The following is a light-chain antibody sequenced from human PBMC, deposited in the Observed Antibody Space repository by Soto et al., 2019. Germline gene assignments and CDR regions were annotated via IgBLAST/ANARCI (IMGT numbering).Light chain of an antibody. Sequence: QSVLAQPASVSGSPVQSITISCTGTSSDVGSYNYVSWYQQHPGKAPKLMIYDVSNRPSGVSNRFSGSKSGNTASLTISGLQAEDEADYYCNSYTGSSTPYVFGTGTKVNVL. J-gene: IGLJ1*01. CDR3: NSYTGSSTPYV. CDR2: DVS. V-gene: IGLV2-14*03. CDR1: SSDVGSYNY.